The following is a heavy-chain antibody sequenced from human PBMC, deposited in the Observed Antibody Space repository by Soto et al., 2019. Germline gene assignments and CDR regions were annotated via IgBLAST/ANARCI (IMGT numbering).Heavy chain of an antibody. CDR2: IIPIFGTA. CDR1: GGTCSSYA. CDR3: ARSTMVRGVIQNWFDP. J-gene: IGHJ5*02. Sequence: SVKVSCKSSGGTCSSYAISWVRQAPGQGLEWMGGIIPIFGTANYAQKLQGRVTITADESTSTAYMELSSLRSEDTAVYYCARSTMVRGVIQNWFDPWGQGTLVTVPQ. D-gene: IGHD3-10*01. V-gene: IGHV1-69*13.